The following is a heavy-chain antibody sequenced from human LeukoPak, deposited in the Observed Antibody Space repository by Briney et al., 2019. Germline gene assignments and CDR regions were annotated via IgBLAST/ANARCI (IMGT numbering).Heavy chain of an antibody. V-gene: IGHV3-30*18. D-gene: IGHD2-2*01. CDR2: ISYDGSNK. CDR3: AKGPTCFGGSSTSCYAPFDY. CDR1: GFTFSSYG. Sequence: GGSLRLSCAASGFTFSSYGMHWVRQAPGKGLEWVAVISYDGSNKYCADSVKGRFTNSRDNSKNTLYLQMNSLRAEDTAVYYCAKGPTCFGGSSTSCYAPFDYWGQGTLVTVSS. J-gene: IGHJ4*02.